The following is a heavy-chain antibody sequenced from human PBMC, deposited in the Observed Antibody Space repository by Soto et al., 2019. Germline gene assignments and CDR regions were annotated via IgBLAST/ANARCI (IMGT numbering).Heavy chain of an antibody. V-gene: IGHV3-66*01. CDR2: IYSGGST. Sequence: EVQLVESGGGLVQRGGSLRLSCAASGITVYNNYMSWVRQAPGKGLEWVSVIYSGGSTSYADSLKGRFTISRDGSKNTVYLQINRLRAEDTAVYCCARDVGVWGRGTTVTVSS. J-gene: IGHJ6*04. CDR3: ARDVGV. CDR1: GITVYNNY.